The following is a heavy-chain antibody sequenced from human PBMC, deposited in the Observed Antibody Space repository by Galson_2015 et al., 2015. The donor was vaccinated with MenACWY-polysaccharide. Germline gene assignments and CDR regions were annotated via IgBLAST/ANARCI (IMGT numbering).Heavy chain of an antibody. Sequence: QSGAEVKKPGESLKISCKGSGFTFTNNWIGWVRQMPGKGLEWMGIVFPDDSDTRYNPSFQGQVTISVDKSISTAYLQLNSLKASDTAIYYCASQQGRIIVAQNRYFDPWGQGTLVTVSS. D-gene: IGHD2-21*01. V-gene: IGHV5-51*01. CDR2: VFPDDSDT. CDR3: ASQQGRIIVAQNRYFDP. J-gene: IGHJ5*02. CDR1: GFTFTNNW.